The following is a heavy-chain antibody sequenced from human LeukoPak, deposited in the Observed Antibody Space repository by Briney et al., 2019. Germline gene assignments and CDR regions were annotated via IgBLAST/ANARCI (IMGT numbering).Heavy chain of an antibody. D-gene: IGHD6-19*01. Sequence: GGSLRLSCAASGFTFSTYEMNWVRQAPGKGLEWISHIGTSGNTNYADSVKGRFTISRDNAKNSLYLQMSSLRAEDTAVYYCAREGSAPSGWCYFDYWGQGTLVTVSS. J-gene: IGHJ4*02. CDR2: IGTSGNT. CDR3: AREGSAPSGWCYFDY. V-gene: IGHV3-48*03. CDR1: GFTFSTYE.